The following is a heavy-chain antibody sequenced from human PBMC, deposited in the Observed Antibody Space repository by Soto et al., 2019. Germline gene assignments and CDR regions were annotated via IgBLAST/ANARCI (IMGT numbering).Heavy chain of an antibody. V-gene: IGHV3-30*09. J-gene: IGHJ6*02. CDR2: ISSDGSDK. CDR3: ARDRQYGAGFIDV. Sequence: VGSLRLSCAASGFTFSSYAMHWVRQAPGKGLEWVAVISSDGSDKYYADSVKGRFAISRDNSKNTLYVQLNRMRAEDTALYYCARDRQYGAGFIDVWGQGTTVTVSS. D-gene: IGHD3-10*01. CDR1: GFTFSSYA.